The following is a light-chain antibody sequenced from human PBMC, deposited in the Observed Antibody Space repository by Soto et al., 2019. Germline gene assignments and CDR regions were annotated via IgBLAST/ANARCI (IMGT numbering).Light chain of an antibody. CDR2: KAS. J-gene: IGKJ2*01. V-gene: IGKV1-5*03. CDR3: QQYNSYSGT. Sequence: DIQMTQSRATLSASVGDRVIITCRSNQSISSWLAWYQQKPGKAPKLLIYKASSLESGVPSRFSGSGSGTEITLTISSLQPDDFATYYGQQYNSYSGTFGQGTKLEIK. CDR1: QSISSW.